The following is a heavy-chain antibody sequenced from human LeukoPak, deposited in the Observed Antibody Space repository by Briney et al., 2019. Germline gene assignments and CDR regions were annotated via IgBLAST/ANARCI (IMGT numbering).Heavy chain of an antibody. CDR2: IYYSGST. CDR3: ARGRDYDYVWGTNWFDP. D-gene: IGHD3-16*01. V-gene: IGHV4-31*03. J-gene: IGHJ5*02. Sequence: SQTLSLTCTVSGGSISSGGYYWSWIRQHPGKGLEWIGYIYYSGSTYYNPSLKSRVTISVDTSKNQFSLKLSSVTAADTAVYYCARGRDYDYVWGTNWFDPWGQGTLVTVSS. CDR1: GGSISSGGYY.